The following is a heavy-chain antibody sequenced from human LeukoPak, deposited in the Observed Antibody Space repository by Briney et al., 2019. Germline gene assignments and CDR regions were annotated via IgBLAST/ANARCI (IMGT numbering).Heavy chain of an antibody. CDR1: GGSISSSSYY. Sequence: NPSETLSLTCTVSGGSISSSSYYWGWIRQPPGKGLEWIGSISYSGSTYYTPSLRSRVTISVDTSKNQFSLKLSSVTAADTAVYYCARGMPATAIRPYFDSWGQGTLVTVSS. CDR2: ISYSGST. D-gene: IGHD2-2*02. CDR3: ARGMPATAIRPYFDS. V-gene: IGHV4-39*01. J-gene: IGHJ4*02.